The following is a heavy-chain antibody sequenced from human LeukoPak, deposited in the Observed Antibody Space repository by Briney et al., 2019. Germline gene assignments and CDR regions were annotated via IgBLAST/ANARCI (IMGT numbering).Heavy chain of an antibody. V-gene: IGHV1-8*01. CDR2: MDPNSGNT. CDR3: ARTYYYDSESDNRFDP. D-gene: IGHD3-10*01. CDR1: GYTFTSYD. Sequence: ASVKVSCKASGYTFTSYDINWVRQATGQGLEWMGWMDPNSGNTGYAQKFQGRVTMTRNTSISTAYMELSSLRSEDTAVYYCARTYYYDSESDNRFDPWGQGTLVTVSS. J-gene: IGHJ5*02.